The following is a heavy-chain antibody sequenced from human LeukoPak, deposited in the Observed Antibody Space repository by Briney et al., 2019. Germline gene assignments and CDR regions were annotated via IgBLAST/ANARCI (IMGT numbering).Heavy chain of an antibody. J-gene: IGHJ4*02. CDR3: ARYYYDSSGYYFFFDY. Sequence: GSLRLSCAASGFTFSSYSMNWVRQAPGKGLEWVSSISSSSSYIYYADSVKGRFTISRDNAKNSLYLQMNNLRAEDTAVYYCARYYYDSSGYYFFFDYWGQGTLVTVSS. CDR2: ISSSSSYI. V-gene: IGHV3-21*01. D-gene: IGHD3-22*01. CDR1: GFTFSSYS.